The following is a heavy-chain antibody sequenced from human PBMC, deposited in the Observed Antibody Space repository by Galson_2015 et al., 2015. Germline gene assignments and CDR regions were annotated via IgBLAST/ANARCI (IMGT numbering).Heavy chain of an antibody. CDR3: ARDQGATVSGIDFDY. D-gene: IGHD4-11*01. CDR1: GYTFTSNY. CDR2: IEPSSGGT. J-gene: IGHJ4*02. V-gene: IGHV1-46*01. Sequence: SVKVSCKASGYTFTSNYIHWIRQAPGQGLEWMGIIEPSSGGTNYPQNFQGRVTMTRDTSTSTVYMELSSLRSEDTAVYYCARDQGATVSGIDFDYWGQGTLVTVSS.